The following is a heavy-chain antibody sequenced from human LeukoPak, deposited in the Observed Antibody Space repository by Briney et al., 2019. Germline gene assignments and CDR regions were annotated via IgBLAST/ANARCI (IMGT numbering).Heavy chain of an antibody. V-gene: IGHV3-9*03. CDR3: AKGISMIVDNVCYM. Sequence: PGRSLRLSCAASGFTFYDYAMHWLRKAQGKGLEWVSDISWNSASIGYADHVKGRFTIYRDNAKISLYLQMNIWGAEGMSLYYCAKGISMIVDNVCYMWGEGTRVTVSS. CDR2: ISWNSASI. J-gene: IGHJ3*02. CDR1: GFTFYDYA. D-gene: IGHD3-22*01.